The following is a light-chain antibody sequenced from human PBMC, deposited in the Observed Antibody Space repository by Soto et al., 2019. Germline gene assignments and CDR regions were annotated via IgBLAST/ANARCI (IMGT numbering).Light chain of an antibody. CDR1: ISDVSGYNF. V-gene: IGLV2-14*03. CDR3: SSYTSSNTYV. Sequence: QSVLTQPASVSGSPGQSITISCTGTISDVSGYNFVSWYQQYPGEAPKLMIYDVSNRPSGVPNRFSGSKSGNTASLTISGLQAEDEADYYCSSYTSSNTYVFGTGTKVT. J-gene: IGLJ1*01. CDR2: DVS.